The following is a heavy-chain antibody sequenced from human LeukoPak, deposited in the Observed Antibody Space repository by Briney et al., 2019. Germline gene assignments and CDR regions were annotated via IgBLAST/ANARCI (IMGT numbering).Heavy chain of an antibody. Sequence: GGSLRLSCAVSGFTFSSCAMHWVRQAPGKGLEWVAVIWYDGSNRYYADSVKGRFTISRDNSKNALFLQMNSLRAEDTAVYYCARSEDSTLDYWGQGTLVTVSS. CDR3: ARSEDSTLDY. D-gene: IGHD3/OR15-3a*01. CDR2: IWYDGSNR. CDR1: GFTFSSCA. J-gene: IGHJ4*02. V-gene: IGHV3-33*01.